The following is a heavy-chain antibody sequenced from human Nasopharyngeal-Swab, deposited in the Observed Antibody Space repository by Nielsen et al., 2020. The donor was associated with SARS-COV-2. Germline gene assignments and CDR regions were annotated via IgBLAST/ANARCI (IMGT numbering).Heavy chain of an antibody. D-gene: IGHD1-14*01. CDR2: ISSSSSYI. CDR1: GFTFSSYS. Sequence: GESLKISCAASGFTFSSYSMNWARQAPGKGLEWVSSISSSSSYIYYADSVKGRFTISRDNAKNSLYLQMNSLRAEDTAVYYCASPDPDYWGQGTLVTVSS. V-gene: IGHV3-21*01. CDR3: ASPDPDY. J-gene: IGHJ4*02.